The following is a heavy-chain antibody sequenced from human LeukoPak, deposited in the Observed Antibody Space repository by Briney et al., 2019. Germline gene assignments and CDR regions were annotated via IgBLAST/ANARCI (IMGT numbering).Heavy chain of an antibody. Sequence: GGSLRLSCTASGFTLSHYWLTWVRQAPGKGLEWVAKIEKDGSQTYYVDSVKGRFTISRDNAANSLYLRMNNLRVEDTAVYSCARAGVTNQLGQTYWYFDLWGRGNPVTVSS. CDR2: IEKDGSQT. CDR3: ARAGVTNQLGQTYWYFDL. V-gene: IGHV3-7*01. J-gene: IGHJ2*01. D-gene: IGHD1/OR15-1a*01. CDR1: GFTLSHYW.